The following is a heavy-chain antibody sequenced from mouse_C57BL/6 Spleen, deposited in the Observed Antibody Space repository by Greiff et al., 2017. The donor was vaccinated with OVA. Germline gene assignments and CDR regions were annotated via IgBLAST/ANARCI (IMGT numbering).Heavy chain of an antibody. D-gene: IGHD3-2*02. V-gene: IGHV1-42*01. J-gene: IGHJ4*01. CDR1: GYSFTGYY. Sequence: VHVKQSGPELVKPGASVKISCKASGYSFTGYYMNWVKQSPEKSLEWIGEINPSTGGTTYNQKFKAKATLTVDKSSSTAYMQLKSLTSEDSAVYYCAQTAQATYAMDYWGQGTSVTVSS. CDR2: INPSTGGT. CDR3: AQTAQATYAMDY.